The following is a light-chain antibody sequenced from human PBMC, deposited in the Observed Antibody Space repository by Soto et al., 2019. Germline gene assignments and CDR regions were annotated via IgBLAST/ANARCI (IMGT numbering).Light chain of an antibody. CDR1: QSISSW. J-gene: IGKJ4*01. V-gene: IGKV1-5*03. Sequence: DIQMTQSPSTLSASVGDRVTITCRASQSISSWLAWYQQKPGKATNLLIYQESSLESAVPSRFSGSGSGTEFTLTISSLQPDDFATYHCQQYNSYPLTFGGGTKVEIK. CDR2: QES. CDR3: QQYNSYPLT.